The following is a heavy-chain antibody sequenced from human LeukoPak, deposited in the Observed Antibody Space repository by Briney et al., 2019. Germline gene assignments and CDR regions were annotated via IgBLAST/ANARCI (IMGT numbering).Heavy chain of an antibody. D-gene: IGHD5-24*01. CDR2: IFGYGGST. CDR1: GYTFSNYA. Sequence: GGSLRLSCAASGYTFSNYAMSWVRQAPGKGLEWVATIFGYGGSTYYADSVEGRFTISRDNSKNTLYLQLNSLTTEDTAVYSCAKMAGYNSRFDYWGQGTLVTVSS. V-gene: IGHV3-23*01. J-gene: IGHJ4*02. CDR3: AKMAGYNSRFDY.